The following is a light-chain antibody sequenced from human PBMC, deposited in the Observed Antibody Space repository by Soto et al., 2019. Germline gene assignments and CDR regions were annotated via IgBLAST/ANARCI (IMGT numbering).Light chain of an antibody. CDR1: QGISTS. V-gene: IGKV1D-12*01. CDR3: QQTNSFPIT. Sequence: DIQMTQSPSSVSASVGDGVTITCRASQGISTSLGWYQQRPGKAPKLLIYAASSLQSGVPSRFSGTGSGTDFTLTISSLQPEDFATYYCQQTNSFPITFGGETKVDIK. CDR2: AAS. J-gene: IGKJ4*01.